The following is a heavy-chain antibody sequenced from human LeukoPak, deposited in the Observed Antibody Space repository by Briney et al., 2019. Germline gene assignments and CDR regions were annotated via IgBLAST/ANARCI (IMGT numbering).Heavy chain of an antibody. Sequence: GESLKISCKGSGYSFTSYWIGWVRQMPGKGLEWTGIIYPGNSDTRYSPSFQGQVTISADKSISTAYLQWSSLKASDTAMYYCARTAGGRNAPYHDWGQGTLVTVSS. J-gene: IGHJ4*02. CDR2: IYPGNSDT. D-gene: IGHD1-14*01. CDR3: ARTAGGRNAPYHD. CDR1: GYSFTSYW. V-gene: IGHV5-51*01.